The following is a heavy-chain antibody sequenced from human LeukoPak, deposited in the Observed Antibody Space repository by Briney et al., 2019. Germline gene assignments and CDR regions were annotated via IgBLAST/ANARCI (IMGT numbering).Heavy chain of an antibody. CDR2: VKSKTDGGTT. J-gene: IGHJ4*02. Sequence: GGSLRLSCAASGFTFSNAWMSWVRQAPGKGLEWVGRVKSKTDGGTTDYAAPVKGRFTISRDDSKNTLYLQMNSLKTEDTAVYYCTTHARLWGSPDTAMVGPTDYWGQGTLVTVSS. V-gene: IGHV3-15*01. D-gene: IGHD5-18*01. CDR1: GFTFSNAW. CDR3: TTHARLWGSPDTAMVGPTDY.